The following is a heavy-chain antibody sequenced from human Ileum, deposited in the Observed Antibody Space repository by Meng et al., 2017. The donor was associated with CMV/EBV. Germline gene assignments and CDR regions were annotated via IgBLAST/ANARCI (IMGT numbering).Heavy chain of an antibody. CDR1: GGTFSSYA. J-gene: IGHJ6*02. Sequence: SVKVSCKASGGTFSSYAISWVRQAPGQGLEWMGGIIPIFGTANYAQKFQGRVTITTDESTSTAYMELSSLRSEDTAVYYCARGGAYYYDSDYYYYGMDVWGQGTTVTVS. D-gene: IGHD3-22*01. CDR3: ARGGAYYYDSDYYYYGMDV. V-gene: IGHV1-69*05. CDR2: IIPIFGTA.